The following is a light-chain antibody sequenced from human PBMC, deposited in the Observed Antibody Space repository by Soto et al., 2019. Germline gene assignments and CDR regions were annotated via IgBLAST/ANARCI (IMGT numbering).Light chain of an antibody. J-gene: IGKJ3*01. CDR2: GAS. Sequence: EILMTQSPATLSVSPGGRATLSCRASRSVTSNLAWYQQKPGQAPRLLIYGASTRATGIPARFSGSGSGTEFTLTISSLQSEDFAVYYCQQYNNWPPLTFGPGTKVDIK. V-gene: IGKV3-15*01. CDR3: QQYNNWPPLT. CDR1: RSVTSN.